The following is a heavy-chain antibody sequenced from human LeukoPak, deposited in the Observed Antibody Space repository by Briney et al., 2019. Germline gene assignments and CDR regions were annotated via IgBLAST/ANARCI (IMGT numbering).Heavy chain of an antibody. V-gene: IGHV4-34*01. CDR1: GESLSKYY. Sequence: SETLSLTCAVYGESLSKYYWTWIRQSPGKGLEWIGEINHRGSTNLNPSLKSRVTLSVDTSKHQFSLRLTSVTAADAAVYYCASSVGSTDYWGQGTLVTVSS. CDR3: ASSVGSTDY. D-gene: IGHD1-26*01. J-gene: IGHJ4*02. CDR2: INHRGST.